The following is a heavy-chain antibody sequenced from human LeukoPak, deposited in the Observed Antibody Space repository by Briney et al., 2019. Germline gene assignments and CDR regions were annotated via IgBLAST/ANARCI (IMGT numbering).Heavy chain of an antibody. CDR2: INHSGVTI. CDR1: GFTFSSYE. CDR3: ARAEPYDPRYFDY. D-gene: IGHD5-12*01. V-gene: IGHV3-48*03. J-gene: IGHJ4*02. Sequence: PGGSLRLSCAASGFTFSSYEMNWVRQAPGKGLEWLSYINHSGVTIYYADSVKGRFTISRDNAKNSLYLQMDSLRAEDTAVYYCARAEPYDPRYFDYWGQGTLVTVSS.